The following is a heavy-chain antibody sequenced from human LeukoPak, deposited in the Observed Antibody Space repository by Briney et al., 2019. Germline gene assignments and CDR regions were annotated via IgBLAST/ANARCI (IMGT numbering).Heavy chain of an antibody. D-gene: IGHD1-26*01. CDR2: IYYSGST. V-gene: IGHV4-39*01. Sequence: SETLSLACTVSGGSISSSSYYWGWIRQPPGQRLEWIGSIYYSGSTYYNPSRKRRVTISGDTAKNEFSLKLSSVAAADTAVYYCARHRWELPAYFDYWGQGTLVTVSS. CDR3: ARHRWELPAYFDY. CDR1: GGSISSSSYY. J-gene: IGHJ4*02.